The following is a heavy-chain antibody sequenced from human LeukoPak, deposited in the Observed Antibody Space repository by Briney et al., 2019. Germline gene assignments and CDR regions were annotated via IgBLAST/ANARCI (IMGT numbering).Heavy chain of an antibody. CDR1: GYSISSGYY. V-gene: IGHV4-38-2*02. J-gene: IGHJ6*03. Sequence: SETLSLTCTVSGYSISSGYYWGWIRQPPGKGLEWIGSIYHSGSTYYNPSLKSRVTISVDTSKNQFSLKLSSVTAADTAVYYCARVPYYYYYMDVWGKGTTVTVSS. CDR3: ARVPYYYYYMDV. CDR2: IYHSGST.